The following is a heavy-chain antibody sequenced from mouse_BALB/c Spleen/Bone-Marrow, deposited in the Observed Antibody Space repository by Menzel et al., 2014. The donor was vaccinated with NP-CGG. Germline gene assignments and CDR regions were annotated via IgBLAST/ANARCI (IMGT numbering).Heavy chain of an antibody. Sequence: SGAELVKPGASVKMSCKASGYAFTSYNMHWVKRTPGQGLEWIGAIYPGNGDTSYNQKFKGKATLTADKSSSTAYMQLSSLTSEDSAVYYCARDRDEALMDYWGQGTSVTVSS. J-gene: IGHJ4*01. CDR3: ARDRDEALMDY. D-gene: IGHD2-14*01. CDR1: GYAFTSYN. CDR2: IYPGNGDT. V-gene: IGHV1-12*01.